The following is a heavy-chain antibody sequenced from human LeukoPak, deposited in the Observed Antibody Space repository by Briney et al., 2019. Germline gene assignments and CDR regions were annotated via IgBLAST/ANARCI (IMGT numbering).Heavy chain of an antibody. V-gene: IGHV3-23*01. CDR2: ISGTGLTT. CDR3: AKAGYSDYPYYYYYMDV. J-gene: IGHJ6*03. D-gene: IGHD4-11*01. CDR1: GFTFSIYA. Sequence: GGSLRLSCSASGFTFSIYAMNWVRQAPGKGLEWVSAISGTGLTTYYADSVKGRFTISRDNSKHTLYLQMSSLRAEDTAVYYCAKAGYSDYPYYYYYMDVWGKGTTVTVSS.